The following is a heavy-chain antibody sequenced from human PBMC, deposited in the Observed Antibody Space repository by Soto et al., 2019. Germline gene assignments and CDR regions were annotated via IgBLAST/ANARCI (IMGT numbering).Heavy chain of an antibody. CDR2: IYYSGST. Sequence: QVQLQESGPGLVKPSQTLSLTCTVSGGSISSGGYYWSWIRQHPGKGLEWIGYIYYSGSTYYNPSLKSRVSISVDPSKNQFSLKLSSVTAADTAVYYCARDGYYDSSGYYPSFDYWGQGTLVTVSS. D-gene: IGHD3-22*01. V-gene: IGHV4-31*03. J-gene: IGHJ4*02. CDR3: ARDGYYDSSGYYPSFDY. CDR1: GGSISSGGYY.